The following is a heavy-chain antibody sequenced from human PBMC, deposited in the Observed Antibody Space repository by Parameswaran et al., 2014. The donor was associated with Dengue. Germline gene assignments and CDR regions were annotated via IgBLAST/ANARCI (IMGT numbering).Heavy chain of an antibody. CDR3: AREWGGAMVRGDHAFDI. CDR2: IYSGGST. J-gene: IGHJ3*02. D-gene: IGHD3-10*01. Sequence: RWIRQPPGKGLEWVSVIYSGGSTYYADSVKGRFTISRDNSKNTLYLQMNSLRAEDTAVYYCAREWGGAMVRGDHAFDIWGQGTMVTVSS. V-gene: IGHV3-53*01.